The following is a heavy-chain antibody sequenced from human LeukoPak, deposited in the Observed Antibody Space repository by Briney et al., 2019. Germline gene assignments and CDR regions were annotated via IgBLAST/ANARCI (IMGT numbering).Heavy chain of an antibody. CDR3: ARDFGDILTD. Sequence: PSETLSLTCTVSGDSISSSTYLWGWIRQPPGKGLEWVSVIYSGGSTYYADSVKGRFTISRDNSKNTLYLQMNSLRAEDTAVYYCARDFGDILTDWGQGTLVTVSS. J-gene: IGHJ4*02. CDR2: IYSGGST. D-gene: IGHD3-9*01. CDR1: GDSISSSTYL. V-gene: IGHV3-53*01.